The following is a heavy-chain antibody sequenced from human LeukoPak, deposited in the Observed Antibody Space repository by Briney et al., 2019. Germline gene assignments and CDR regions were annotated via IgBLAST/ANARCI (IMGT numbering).Heavy chain of an antibody. CDR3: ARGHYLNAFDI. V-gene: IGHV4-59*01. CDR1: GGSITTYY. CDR2: IYYSGST. D-gene: IGHD3-10*01. J-gene: IGHJ3*02. Sequence: SETLSLTCTVSGGSITTYYWSWIRQPPGKGLEWIGYIYYSGSTNYNPSLKSRVTISVDTSKNQFSLKLSSVTAADTAVYYCARGHYLNAFDIWGQGTMVTVSS.